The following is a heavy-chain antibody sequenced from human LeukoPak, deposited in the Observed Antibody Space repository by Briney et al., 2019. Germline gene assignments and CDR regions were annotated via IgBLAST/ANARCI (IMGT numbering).Heavy chain of an antibody. V-gene: IGHV3-11*04. D-gene: IGHD3-22*01. J-gene: IGHJ4*02. CDR3: ARDEYYYDSSGYPPDY. CDR2: ISSSGSTI. Sequence: GGSLRLSCAASGFTFSDYYMSWIRQAPGKGLEWVSYISSSGSTIYYADSVKGRLTISRDNAKNSLYLQMNSLRAEDTAVYYCARDEYYYDSSGYPPDYWGQGTLVTVSS. CDR1: GFTFSDYY.